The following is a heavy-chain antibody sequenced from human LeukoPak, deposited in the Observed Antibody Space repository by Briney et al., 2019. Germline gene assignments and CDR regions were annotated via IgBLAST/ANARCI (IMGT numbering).Heavy chain of an antibody. J-gene: IGHJ4*02. CDR2: ISGSGGST. CDR1: GFTFSSYA. Sequence: GGSLRLSSAASGFTFSSYAMSWVRQAPGKGLEWVSAISGSGGSTYYADSVKGRFTISRDNSKNTLYLQMNSLRAEDTAVYYCAKRGSSTVTSLYWGQGTLVTVSS. CDR3: AKRGSSTVTSLY. V-gene: IGHV3-23*01. D-gene: IGHD4-17*01.